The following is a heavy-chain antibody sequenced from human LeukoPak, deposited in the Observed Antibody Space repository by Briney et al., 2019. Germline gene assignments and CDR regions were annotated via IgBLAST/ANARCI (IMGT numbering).Heavy chain of an antibody. V-gene: IGHV1-2*02. D-gene: IGHD3-22*01. Sequence: GASVKVSCKSSGYTFTRYDINWVRQAPGQGLEWMGWINPNSGGTNYAQEFQGRVTMTRDTSISTAYMELSRLRSDDTAVYYCARAGKVSGYYDSSGYLPDDYWGQGTLVTVSS. CDR1: GYTFTRYD. CDR3: ARAGKVSGYYDSSGYLPDDY. CDR2: INPNSGGT. J-gene: IGHJ4*02.